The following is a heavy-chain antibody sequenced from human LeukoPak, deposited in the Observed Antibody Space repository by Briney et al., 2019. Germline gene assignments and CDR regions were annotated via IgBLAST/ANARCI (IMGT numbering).Heavy chain of an antibody. CDR1: GYTFTSYG. Sequence: ASVKVSCKASGYTFTSYGISWVRQAPGQGLEWMGWISAYNGNTNYAQKLQGRVTMTTDTSTSTAYMELRSLRSDDTAVYYCARDSSGWYSLISIDYWGQGTLVTVSS. CDR3: ARDSSGWYSLISIDY. D-gene: IGHD6-19*01. CDR2: ISAYNGNT. V-gene: IGHV1-18*01. J-gene: IGHJ4*02.